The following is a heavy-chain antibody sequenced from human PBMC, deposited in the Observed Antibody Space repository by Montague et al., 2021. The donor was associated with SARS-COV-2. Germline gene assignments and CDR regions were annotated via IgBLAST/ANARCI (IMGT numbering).Heavy chain of an antibody. CDR2: IYYSGST. V-gene: IGHV4-61*03. J-gene: IGHJ5*02. D-gene: IGHD2-15*01. Sequence: SETLSLTCSVSGGSFSSSSYYWSWIRQPPGKGLEWIGYIYYSGSTNYNPSLKSRVSISGDTSKNHFSLKLSSVTAADTAVYYCARLEAGDCSGGSCYSSWFDPWGQGTLVTVSS. CDR1: GGSFSSSSYY. CDR3: ARLEAGDCSGGSCYSSWFDP.